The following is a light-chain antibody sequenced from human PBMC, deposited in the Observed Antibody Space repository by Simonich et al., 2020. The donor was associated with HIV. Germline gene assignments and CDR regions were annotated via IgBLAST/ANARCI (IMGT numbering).Light chain of an antibody. J-gene: IGKJ2*01. CDR1: QSVSNK. CDR3: QQYYSTPHT. CDR2: GAS. V-gene: IGKV3-15*01. Sequence: EIVMTQSPATLSVSPGERATLSCRASQSVSNKLAWYQQKLGQAPRLLIYGASTRATGTPARFSGSGSGTDFTLTITSLQADDVAIYCCQQYYSTPHTFGQGTKLEIK.